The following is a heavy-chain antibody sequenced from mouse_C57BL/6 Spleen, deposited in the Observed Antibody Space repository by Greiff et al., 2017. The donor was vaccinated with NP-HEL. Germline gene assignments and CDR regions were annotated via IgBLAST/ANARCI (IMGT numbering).Heavy chain of an antibody. V-gene: IGHV1-50*01. CDR3: ARDTTVVATRYYAMDY. D-gene: IGHD1-1*01. Sequence: QVQLQQPGAELVKPGASVKLSCKASGYTFTSYWMQWVKQRPGQGLEWIGEIDPSDSYTNYNQKFKGKATLTVDTSSSTAYMQLSSLTSEDSAVYYCARDTTVVATRYYAMDYWGQGTSVTVSS. CDR2: IDPSDSYT. CDR1: GYTFTSYW. J-gene: IGHJ4*01.